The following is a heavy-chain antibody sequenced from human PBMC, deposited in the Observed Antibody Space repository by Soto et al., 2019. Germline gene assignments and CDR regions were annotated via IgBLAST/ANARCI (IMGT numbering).Heavy chain of an antibody. CDR3: ARDRRSNRIAAAGGDY. V-gene: IGHV1-18*01. J-gene: IGHJ4*02. Sequence: QVQLVQSGAEVKKPGASVKVSCKASGYTFTSYGISWVRQAPGQGLEWMGWISAYNGNTNYAQKLQGRVTMTTDTSTRXAYMELRSLRSDDTAVYYCARDRRSNRIAAAGGDYWGQGTLVTVSS. D-gene: IGHD6-13*01. CDR1: GYTFTSYG. CDR2: ISAYNGNT.